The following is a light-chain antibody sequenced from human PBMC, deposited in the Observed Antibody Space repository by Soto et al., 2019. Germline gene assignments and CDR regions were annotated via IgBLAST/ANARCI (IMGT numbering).Light chain of an antibody. J-gene: IGKJ1*01. Sequence: DIQMTQSPSTLSASVGARVTITCRASQSVNKWLAWYQQKPGIAPQLLIYEASTLEPGVPSRFSGSGFGTDFTLTINSLQPEDFATYWCQQYKSYSTFGQGTKLDFK. CDR1: QSVNKW. V-gene: IGKV1-5*03. CDR3: QQYKSYST. CDR2: EAS.